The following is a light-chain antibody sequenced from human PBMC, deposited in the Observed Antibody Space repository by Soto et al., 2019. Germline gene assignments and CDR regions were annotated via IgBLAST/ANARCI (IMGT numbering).Light chain of an antibody. CDR2: SAS. CDR1: QDISVY. J-gene: IGKJ5*01. Sequence: DIQMTQSPSSLSASLGDRVTITCRASQDISVYLAWYQQKPGKVPKLLIYSASTLQSGVPSRFSGSGSGTDFTITISRLQPEDVETYYCHKFNTAPLTFGQGTRLEIK. V-gene: IGKV1-27*01. CDR3: HKFNTAPLT.